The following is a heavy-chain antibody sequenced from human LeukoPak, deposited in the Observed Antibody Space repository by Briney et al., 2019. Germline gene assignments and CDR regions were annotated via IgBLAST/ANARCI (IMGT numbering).Heavy chain of an antibody. CDR2: ISAYNGNT. Sequence: GASVKVSCKASGYTFTSCGISWVRQAPGQGLEWMGWISAYNGNTNYAQKLQGRVTMTTDTSTSTAYMKLGSLRSDDTAVYYCARGRAAAGNPVLGYWGQGTLVTVSS. J-gene: IGHJ4*02. D-gene: IGHD6-13*01. CDR1: GYTFTSCG. CDR3: ARGRAAAGNPVLGY. V-gene: IGHV1-18*01.